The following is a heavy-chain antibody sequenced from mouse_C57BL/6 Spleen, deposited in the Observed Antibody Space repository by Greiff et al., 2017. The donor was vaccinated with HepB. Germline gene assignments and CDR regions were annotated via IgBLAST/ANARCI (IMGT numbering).Heavy chain of an antibody. CDR1: GYTFTSYW. CDR2: IDPSDSYT. J-gene: IGHJ3*01. Sequence: QVQLQQPGAELVKPGASVKLSCKASGYTFTSYWMQWVKQRPGQGLEWIGEIDPSDSYTNYNQKFKGKATLTVDTSSSTAYMQLSSLTSEDSAVYYCARLELGNYVWFAYWGQGTLVTVAA. V-gene: IGHV1-50*01. CDR3: ARLELGNYVWFAY. D-gene: IGHD2-1*01.